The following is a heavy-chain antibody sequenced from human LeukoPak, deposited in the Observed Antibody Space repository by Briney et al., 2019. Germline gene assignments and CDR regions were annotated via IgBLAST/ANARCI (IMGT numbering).Heavy chain of an antibody. Sequence: SETLSLTCTVSGGSISSGDYYWSRIRQPPGKGLEWIGYIYYSGNTYYNPSLKSRVTISVDTSKNQFSLNLSSVTAADTAVYYCARDHSSGYYYVRNWGQGTLVTVSS. D-gene: IGHD3-22*01. CDR1: GGSISSGDYY. CDR3: ARDHSSGYYYVRN. CDR2: IYYSGNT. V-gene: IGHV4-30-4*08. J-gene: IGHJ4*02.